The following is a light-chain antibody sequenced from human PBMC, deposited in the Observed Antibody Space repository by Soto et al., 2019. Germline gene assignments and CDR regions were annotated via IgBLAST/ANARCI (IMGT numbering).Light chain of an antibody. V-gene: IGKV1-12*01. Sequence: DIQMTQSPSSVSASVGDRVTITCRASQDISDWLAWYQQKPGKAPRLLIFAASNLHTEVPSRFSGSGYGTDFSLTINGLQPEDFGTYYCQQFYNYPRTFGQGTKVEIK. CDR2: AAS. J-gene: IGKJ1*01. CDR3: QQFYNYPRT. CDR1: QDISDW.